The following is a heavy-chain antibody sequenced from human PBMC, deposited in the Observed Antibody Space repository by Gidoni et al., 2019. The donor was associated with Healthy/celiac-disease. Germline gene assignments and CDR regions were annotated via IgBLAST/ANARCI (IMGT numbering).Heavy chain of an antibody. Sequence: EVQLVESGGGLIQSGGSLSPSCPASGFTFSRNYMSWVRQAPGKGLEWVSVIYSGGSTYYADSVKGRFTISRDNSKNTLYLQMNSLRAEDTAVYYCARVQGDTAMVLGSFDYWGQGTLVTVSS. J-gene: IGHJ4*02. CDR2: IYSGGST. V-gene: IGHV3-53*01. CDR1: GFTFSRNY. D-gene: IGHD5-18*01. CDR3: ARVQGDTAMVLGSFDY.